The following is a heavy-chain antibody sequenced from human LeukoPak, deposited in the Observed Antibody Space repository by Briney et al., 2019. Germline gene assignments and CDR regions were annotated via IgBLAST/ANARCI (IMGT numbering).Heavy chain of an antibody. V-gene: IGHV4-39*02. CDR3: ARATRQTSFGVLHVDY. D-gene: IGHD3-3*01. J-gene: IGHJ4*02. CDR2: RYYSGNT. CDR1: GGSISSSSYY. Sequence: SETLSLTCDVSGGSISSSSYYWGWIRQPPGKGLEWIANRYYSGNTYYNLSLKSRVTISVDTSKKQFSLKLSSVSAADPAVYYCARATRQTSFGVLHVDYWGQGTLVTVSS.